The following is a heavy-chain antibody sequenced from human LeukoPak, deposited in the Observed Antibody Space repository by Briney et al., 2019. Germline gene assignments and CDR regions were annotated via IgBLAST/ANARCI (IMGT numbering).Heavy chain of an antibody. J-gene: IGHJ4*02. CDR2: ISGDGRNI. D-gene: IGHD4-23*01. V-gene: IGHV3-74*01. CDR3: VGYGGNSF. CDR1: GFTFSSYW. Sequence: GGPLTLLCVASGFTFSSYWMHWVRQAPRKGLVWVSRISGDGRNINYADSVRGRFTISRDNSKNTLYLQMNTLRAEDTAVYYCVGYGGNSFWGQGTLVTVSS.